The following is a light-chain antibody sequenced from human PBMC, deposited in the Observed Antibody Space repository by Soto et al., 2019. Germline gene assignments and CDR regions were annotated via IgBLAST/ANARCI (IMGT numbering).Light chain of an antibody. J-gene: IGLJ1*01. Sequence: QSVLTQPRSVSRSPGQSVTISCTGTSSDVGGYNYVSWYQQHPGKAPKLMIYDVSKRPSGVPDRFSGSKSGNTASLTISGLQAEDEADSYCCSYASSYTPFYVFRTGTKVTVL. CDR2: DVS. CDR1: SSDVGGYNY. V-gene: IGLV2-11*01. CDR3: CSYASSYTPFYV.